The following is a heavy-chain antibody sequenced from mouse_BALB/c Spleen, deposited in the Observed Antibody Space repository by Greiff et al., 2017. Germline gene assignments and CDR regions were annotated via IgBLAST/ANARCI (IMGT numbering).Heavy chain of an antibody. V-gene: IGHV5-4*02. Sequence: EVQLVESGGGLVKPGGSLKLSCAASGFTFSDYYMYWVRQTPEKRLEWVATISDGGSYTYYPDSVKGRFTISRDNAKNNLYLQMSSLKSEDTAMYYCARDREIHYYGYPWFAYWGQGTLVTVSA. CDR2: ISDGGSYT. D-gene: IGHD1-2*01. J-gene: IGHJ3*01. CDR1: GFTFSDYY. CDR3: ARDREIHYYGYPWFAY.